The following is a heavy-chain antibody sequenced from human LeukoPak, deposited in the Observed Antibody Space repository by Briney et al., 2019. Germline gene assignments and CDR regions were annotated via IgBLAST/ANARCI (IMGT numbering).Heavy chain of an antibody. CDR3: ATAVNFWTGPIYHYYMDG. V-gene: IGHV1-18*01. CDR2: VSASSGNM. Sequence: GASVKVSCKASGDNFRIDGISWLRQAPGQGLEWMGWVSASSGNMNFAQNFQGRLTMTTDTSTNTAFMELRSLRSDDTAMYYCATAVNFWTGPIYHYYMDGWGKVTTVIVSS. CDR1: GDNFRIDG. D-gene: IGHD3/OR15-3a*01. J-gene: IGHJ6*03.